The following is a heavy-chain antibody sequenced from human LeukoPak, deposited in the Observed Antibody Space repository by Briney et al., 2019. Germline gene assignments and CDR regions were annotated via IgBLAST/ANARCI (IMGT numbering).Heavy chain of an antibody. J-gene: IGHJ5*02. CDR2: ISGSGGST. CDR1: GFTFSSYA. D-gene: IGHD2-15*01. Sequence: PGGSLRLSCAASGFTFSSYAMSWVRQAPGKGLEWVSAISGSGGSTYYADSVKGRFTIPRDNAKNSLYLQMNSLRDEDTAVYYCARDPRRYCSGGSCYYNNWFDPWGQGTLVTVSS. CDR3: ARDPRRYCSGGSCYYNNWFDP. V-gene: IGHV3-23*01.